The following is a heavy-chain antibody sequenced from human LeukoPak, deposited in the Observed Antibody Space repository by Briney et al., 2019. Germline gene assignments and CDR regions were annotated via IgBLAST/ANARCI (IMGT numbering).Heavy chain of an antibody. CDR2: FDPEDGKT. D-gene: IGHD6-6*01. V-gene: IGHV1-24*01. CDR1: GYTFTSYY. CDR3: ATHLAARPGWFDP. Sequence: ASVKVSCKASGYTFTSYYMHWVRQAPGKGLEWMGGFDPEDGKTIYAQKFQGRVTMTEDTSTDTVYMELSSLRSEDTAVYYCATHLAARPGWFDPWGQGTLVTVSS. J-gene: IGHJ5*02.